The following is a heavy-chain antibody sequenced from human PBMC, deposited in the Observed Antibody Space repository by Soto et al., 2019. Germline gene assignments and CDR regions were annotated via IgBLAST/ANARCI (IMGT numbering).Heavy chain of an antibody. D-gene: IGHD1-26*01. Sequence: GSLRLSCAASGFSVSTNYMTWVRQAPGKGLEWVSVIYSGGSTYYADSVKGRFTISRDNSKNTLHLQMNSLRAEDTAVYYCARGSGSLYYFDFWGRGTLVTVSS. V-gene: IGHV3-53*01. CDR1: GFSVSTNY. CDR2: IYSGGST. J-gene: IGHJ4*02. CDR3: ARGSGSLYYFDF.